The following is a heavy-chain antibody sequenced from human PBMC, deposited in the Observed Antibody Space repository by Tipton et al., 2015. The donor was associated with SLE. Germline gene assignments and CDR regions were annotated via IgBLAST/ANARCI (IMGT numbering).Heavy chain of an antibody. CDR1: GGSISSSSYY. Sequence: LRLSCTVSGGSISSSSYYWGWIRQPPGKGLEWIGYIHYSGSTNYNPSLKSRVTISVDTSKNQFSLKLSSVTAADTAVYYCARDTDFDYWGQGTLVTVSS. CDR3: ARDTDFDY. D-gene: IGHD2-8*02. J-gene: IGHJ4*02. V-gene: IGHV4-61*01. CDR2: IHYSGST.